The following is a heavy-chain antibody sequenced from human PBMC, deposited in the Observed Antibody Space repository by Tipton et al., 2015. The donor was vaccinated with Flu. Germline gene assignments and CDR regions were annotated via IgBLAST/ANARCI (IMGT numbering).Heavy chain of an antibody. J-gene: IGHJ6*03. Sequence: TLSLTCTVSGGSISSYYWSWIRQPPGKGLEWIGYIYYSGSTSYNPSLKSRVTISVDTSKNQFSLKLSSVTAADTAVYYCARGVSMTAYNYYYMDVWDKGTTVTVSS. CDR2: IYYSGST. CDR1: GGSISSYY. V-gene: IGHV4-59*08. D-gene: IGHD2-21*02. CDR3: ARGVSMTAYNYYYMDV.